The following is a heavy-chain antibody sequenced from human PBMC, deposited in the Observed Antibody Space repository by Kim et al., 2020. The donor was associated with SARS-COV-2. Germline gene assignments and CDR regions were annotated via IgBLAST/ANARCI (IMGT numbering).Heavy chain of an antibody. CDR2: INTNTGNP. Sequence: ASVKVSCKASGYTFTNYAMNWVRQAPGQGLEWMGWINTNTGNPTYAQGFTGRFVFSLDTSVSTAYLQISSLKAEDTAVYYCARSGSYYDFWTSYWYFDLWGRGTLVTVSS. V-gene: IGHV7-4-1*02. CDR1: GYTFTNYA. D-gene: IGHD3-3*01. CDR3: ARSGSYYDFWTSYWYFDL. J-gene: IGHJ2*01.